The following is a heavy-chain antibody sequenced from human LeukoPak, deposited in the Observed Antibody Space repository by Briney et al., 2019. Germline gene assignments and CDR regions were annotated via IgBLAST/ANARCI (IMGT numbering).Heavy chain of an antibody. CDR1: GFTISSFW. Sequence: GGSLRLSCAASGFTISSFWMHWVRRSPGKGLLWVSNISPDGNTRSHAESMQGRFTISRDNAKNTLYLQMNSLTADDTAVYYCARDLNGAGDFWGQGTMVTVSS. V-gene: IGHV3-74*01. CDR2: ISPDGNTR. J-gene: IGHJ3*01. D-gene: IGHD2-8*01. CDR3: ARDLNGAGDF.